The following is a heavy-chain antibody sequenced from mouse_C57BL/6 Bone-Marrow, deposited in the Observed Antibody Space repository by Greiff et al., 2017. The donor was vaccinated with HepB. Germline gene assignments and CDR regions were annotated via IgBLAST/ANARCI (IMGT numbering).Heavy chain of an antibody. D-gene: IGHD1-1*01. CDR1: GFTFSDYG. Sequence: EVKLVESGGGLVQPGGSLKLSCAASGFTFSDYGMAWVRQAPRKGPEWVAFISNLAYSIYYADTVTGRFTISRENAKNTLYLEMSSLRSEDTAMYYCARCNYYGSSPYYAMDYWGQGTSVTVSS. V-gene: IGHV5-15*01. CDR2: ISNLAYSI. J-gene: IGHJ4*01. CDR3: ARCNYYGSSPYYAMDY.